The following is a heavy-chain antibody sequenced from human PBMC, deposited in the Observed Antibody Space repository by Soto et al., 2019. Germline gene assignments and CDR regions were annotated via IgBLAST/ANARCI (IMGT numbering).Heavy chain of an antibody. CDR2: ISYDGSNK. Sequence: PGGSLRLSCAASGFTFSSYWMHWVRQAPGKGLEWVAVISYDGSNKYYADSVKGRFTISRDNSKNTLYLQMNSLRAEDTAVYYCAKDTLRQLAGRYYYYGMDVWGQGTTVTVSS. CDR3: AKDTLRQLAGRYYYYGMDV. CDR1: GFTFSSYW. D-gene: IGHD6-6*01. V-gene: IGHV3-30*18. J-gene: IGHJ6*02.